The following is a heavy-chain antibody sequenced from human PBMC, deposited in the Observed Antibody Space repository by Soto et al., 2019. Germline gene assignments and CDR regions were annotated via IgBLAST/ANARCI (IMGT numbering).Heavy chain of an antibody. CDR3: ARDRRFLEWLDY. D-gene: IGHD3-3*01. CDR1: GFTFTRYG. CDR2: RWYDGSNK. V-gene: IGHV3-33*01. J-gene: IGHJ4*02. Sequence: QVQLVESGGGVVQPGRSLTLSCVASGFTFTRYGIHCVRQAPGKGLEWVEVRWYDGSNKYYGESVKGRFSISRDNSKTTVFLQMNSLRAKDTAVYYCARDRRFLEWLDYCGQGTLVAVAS.